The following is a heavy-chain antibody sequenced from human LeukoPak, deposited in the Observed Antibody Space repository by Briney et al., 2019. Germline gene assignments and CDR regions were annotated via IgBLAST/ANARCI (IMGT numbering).Heavy chain of an antibody. CDR1: GYTFTGYY. D-gene: IGHD2-15*01. Sequence: ASVKVSCKASGYTFTGYYMHWVRQAPGQGLEWMGWINPNSGGTNYAQKFQGRVTMTRDTSISTAYMELSRLRSDYTAVYYCARGLVAATDDAFDIWGQGTMVTVSS. CDR3: ARGLVAATDDAFDI. J-gene: IGHJ3*02. CDR2: INPNSGGT. V-gene: IGHV1-2*02.